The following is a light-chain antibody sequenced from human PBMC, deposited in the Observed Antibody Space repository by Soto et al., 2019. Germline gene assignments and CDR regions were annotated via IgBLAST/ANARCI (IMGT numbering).Light chain of an antibody. Sequence: QSALTQPASVSGSPGQSITISCTGTSSDVGGYNYVSWYQQHPGKAPKLMIYDVSNRPSGVSNRFSGSKSGNTASLTISGLQAEDDADYCCSSYTSSSTHYVFGTGTKLTVL. J-gene: IGLJ1*01. CDR2: DVS. V-gene: IGLV2-14*01. CDR3: SSYTSSSTHYV. CDR1: SSDVGGYNY.